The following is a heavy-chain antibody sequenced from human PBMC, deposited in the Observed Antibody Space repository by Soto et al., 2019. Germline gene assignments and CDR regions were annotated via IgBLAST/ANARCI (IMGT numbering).Heavy chain of an antibody. D-gene: IGHD6-6*01. V-gene: IGHV3-21*01. J-gene: IGHJ4*02. Sequence: LRLSCAASGFTFSSYSMNWVRQAPGKGLEWVSSISSSSSYIYYADPVKGRFTISRDNAKNSLYLQMNSLRAEDTAVYYCARDIAARLDYWGQGTLVTVSS. CDR1: GFTFSSYS. CDR2: ISSSSSYI. CDR3: ARDIAARLDY.